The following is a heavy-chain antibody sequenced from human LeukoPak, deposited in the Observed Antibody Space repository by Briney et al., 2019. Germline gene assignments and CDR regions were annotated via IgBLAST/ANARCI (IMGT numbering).Heavy chain of an antibody. Sequence: SETLSLTCTVSGGSISSYYWSWIRQPPGKGLEWIGDIYYSGSTNYNPSLKSRVTISVDTSKNQFSLKLGSVTAADTAVYYCARGRIAVAGTKNYFDYWGQGTLVTVSS. CDR2: IYYSGST. CDR1: GGSISSYY. V-gene: IGHV4-59*01. CDR3: ARGRIAVAGTKNYFDY. D-gene: IGHD6-19*01. J-gene: IGHJ4*02.